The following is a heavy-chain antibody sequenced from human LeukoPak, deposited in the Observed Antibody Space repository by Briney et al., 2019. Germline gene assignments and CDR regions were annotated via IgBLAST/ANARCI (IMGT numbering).Heavy chain of an antibody. D-gene: IGHD3-9*01. CDR2: ISAYSDNT. J-gene: IGHJ4*02. CDR3: ARVHYDILTGYSYFDY. Sequence: ASVKVSCKASGYTFTCYGISWVRQAPGQGLEWMGWISAYSDNTNYAQKLQGRVTMTTDTSTSTAYMELRSLRSDDTAVYYCARVHYDILTGYSYFDYWGQGTLVTVSS. CDR1: GYTFTCYG. V-gene: IGHV1-18*01.